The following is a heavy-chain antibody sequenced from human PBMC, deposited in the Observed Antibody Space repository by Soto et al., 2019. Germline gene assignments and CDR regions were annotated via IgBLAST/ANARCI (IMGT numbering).Heavy chain of an antibody. CDR1: GDSISNYY. V-gene: IGHV4-4*07. D-gene: IGHD5-12*01. CDR3: ARERREQIHDGYDIDY. CDR2: IYTSGST. J-gene: IGHJ4*02. Sequence: ETLSLTCTVSGDSISNYYWSWIRQPGGKGLEWIGRIYTSGSTDYNPSLKSRVTISIDTSKNQFSLKVTSMPAADTAVYYCARERREQIHDGYDIDYWGQGTLVTVSS.